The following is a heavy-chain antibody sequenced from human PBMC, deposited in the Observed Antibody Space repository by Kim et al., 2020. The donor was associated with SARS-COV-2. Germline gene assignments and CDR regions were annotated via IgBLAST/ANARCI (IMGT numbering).Heavy chain of an antibody. V-gene: IGHV3-48*03. Sequence: YYADSGRGRFTISRDNDQNSLSLQMNSLRGEDTADYYWAGGTNYSPFDYWGQGTLVTVSP. J-gene: IGHJ4*02. CDR3: AGGTNYSPFDY. D-gene: IGHD4-4*01.